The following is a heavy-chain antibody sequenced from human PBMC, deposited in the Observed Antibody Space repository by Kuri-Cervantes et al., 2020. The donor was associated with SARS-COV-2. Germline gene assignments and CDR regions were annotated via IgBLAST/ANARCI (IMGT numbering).Heavy chain of an antibody. V-gene: IGHV4-39*01. Sequence: SETLSLTCTVSGGSIGSSHYWGWIRQPPGKGLEWIGSIRNGGSTYFNPSLKSRVSISVDTSMNHVSMRLTSATAADTAVYFCAGLEWRYDYWGQGTLVTVSS. CDR3: AGLEWRYDY. CDR2: IRNGGST. D-gene: IGHD5-12*01. J-gene: IGHJ4*02. CDR1: GGSIGSSHY.